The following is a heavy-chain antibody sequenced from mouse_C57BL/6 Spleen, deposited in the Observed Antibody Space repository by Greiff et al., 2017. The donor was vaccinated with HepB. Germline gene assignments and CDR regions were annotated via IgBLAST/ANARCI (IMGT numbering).Heavy chain of an antibody. Sequence: QVQLQQPGAELVKPGASVKLSCKASGYTFTSYWMHWVKQRPGQGLEWIGMIHPNSGSTNYNEKFKSKATLTVDKSSSTTYMQLISLISEDSAVYYCSRFGQRFAYWGQGTLVTVSA. J-gene: IGHJ3*01. CDR3: SRFGQRFAY. V-gene: IGHV1-64*01. CDR2: IHPNSGST. CDR1: GYTFTSYW.